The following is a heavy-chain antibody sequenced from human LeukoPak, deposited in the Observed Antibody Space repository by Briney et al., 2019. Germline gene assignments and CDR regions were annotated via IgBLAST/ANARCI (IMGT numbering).Heavy chain of an antibody. CDR3: VKRTSGWPY. Sequence: ASVKVSCKASGYTFTDYYMHWVRQAPGQGLDWMGRVSPNSAGTLYAQKFQGRVTMTSDTSMTTAYMDLSGLRSDDTAVYYCVKRTSGWPYWGQGTLVTVSS. J-gene: IGHJ4*02. D-gene: IGHD6-19*01. CDR1: GYTFTDYY. V-gene: IGHV1-2*02. CDR2: VSPNSAGT.